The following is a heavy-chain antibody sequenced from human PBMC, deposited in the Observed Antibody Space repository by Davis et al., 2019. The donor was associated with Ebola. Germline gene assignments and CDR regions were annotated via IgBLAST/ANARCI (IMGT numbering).Heavy chain of an antibody. Sequence: SETLSLTCTVSGASISSYYWSWIRQPPGKGLEWIGEINHSGNTNYNPSLKSRVTISVDTSKNQFSLKVSSVTAADTAVYYCARSAFTVLGNNWFDPWGQGTLVTVSS. J-gene: IGHJ5*02. CDR1: GASISSYY. CDR3: ARSAFTVLGNNWFDP. V-gene: IGHV4-34*01. D-gene: IGHD4-11*01. CDR2: INHSGNT.